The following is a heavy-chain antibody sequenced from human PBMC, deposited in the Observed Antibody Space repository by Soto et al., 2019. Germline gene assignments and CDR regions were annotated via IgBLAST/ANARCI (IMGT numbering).Heavy chain of an antibody. Sequence: QVQLVQSGAEVKKPGSSVKVSCKASGGTFSSYAISWVRQAPGQGLEWMGGIIPIFGTANYAQKFQGRVTITAEESTSTAYMDLSSLRSEDTAVYYCARDPHSSGWYPYAFDIWGQGTMVTVSS. CDR1: GGTFSSYA. CDR2: IIPIFGTA. CDR3: ARDPHSSGWYPYAFDI. D-gene: IGHD6-19*01. J-gene: IGHJ3*02. V-gene: IGHV1-69*12.